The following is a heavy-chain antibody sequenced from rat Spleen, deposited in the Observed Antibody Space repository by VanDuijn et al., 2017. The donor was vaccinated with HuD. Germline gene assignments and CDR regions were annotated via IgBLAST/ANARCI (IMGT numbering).Heavy chain of an antibody. CDR1: GLSFSNYD. CDR3: TRGYDGTYYYVNWFAY. Sequence: EVQLVESGGGAVQPGRSMKLSCAASGLSFSNYDMAWVRQAPTKGLEWVATISPSGGSTYYRDSVKGRFTISRDNAKSTLYLQMNSLRSEDTATYYCTRGYDGTYYYVNWFAYWGQGTLVTVSS. CDR2: ISPSGGST. V-gene: IGHV5-25*01. J-gene: IGHJ3*01. D-gene: IGHD1-12*02.